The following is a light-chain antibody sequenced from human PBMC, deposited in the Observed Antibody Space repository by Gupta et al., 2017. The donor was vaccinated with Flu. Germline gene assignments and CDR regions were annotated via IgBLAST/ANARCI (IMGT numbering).Light chain of an antibody. V-gene: IGKV3-11*01. CDR2: DAS. CDR3: QHRINWPGT. CDR1: ESVNKD. Sequence: EIVMTQSPGTLSLSPGETATLSCRASESVNKDLAWHQQKAGQAPRLLIYDASKRATGTPARFSGSGSGTDFTLTISSLEPEDFAVYYCQHRINWPGTFGQGTKVDIK. J-gene: IGKJ2*02.